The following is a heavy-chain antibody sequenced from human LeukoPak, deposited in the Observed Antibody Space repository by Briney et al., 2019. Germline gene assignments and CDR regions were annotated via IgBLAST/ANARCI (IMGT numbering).Heavy chain of an antibody. CDR2: INHSGST. CDR1: GGTFSGYY. V-gene: IGHV4-34*01. D-gene: IGHD2-15*01. Sequence: SETLSLTCAVYGGTFSGYYWSWIRQPPGKGLEWIGEINHSGSTNYNPSLKSRVTISVDTSKNQFSLKLSSVTAADTAVYYCARGYCSGGSCFPTSPDAFDIWGQGTMVTVSS. J-gene: IGHJ3*02. CDR3: ARGYCSGGSCFPTSPDAFDI.